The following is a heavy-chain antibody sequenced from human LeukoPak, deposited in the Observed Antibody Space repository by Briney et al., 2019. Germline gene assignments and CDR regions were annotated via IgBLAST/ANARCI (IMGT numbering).Heavy chain of an antibody. CDR1: GFTVSSNY. V-gene: IGHV3-53*01. J-gene: IGHJ5*02. CDR2: FYSGGST. CDR3: ARGQGASRGWFDP. D-gene: IGHD4/OR15-4a*01. Sequence: PGGSLRLSCTASGFTVSSNYVTWVRQAPGKGLECVSVFYSGGSTYYADSVQGRFTVSRDNSKNTVYLQMNSLRAEDTAVYYCARGQGASRGWFDPWGQGTLVTVSS.